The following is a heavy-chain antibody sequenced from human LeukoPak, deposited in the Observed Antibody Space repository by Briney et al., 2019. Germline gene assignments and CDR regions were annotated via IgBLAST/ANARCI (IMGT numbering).Heavy chain of an antibody. V-gene: IGHV3-23*01. Sequence: GGSLRLSCAASGFTFSSYAMSWVRQAPGKGLEWVSAISGSGGSTYYADSVKGRFTISRDNSKNTLYLQMNSLRAEGTAVYYCAKDPTLLWFGDWGQGTLVTVSS. J-gene: IGHJ4*02. D-gene: IGHD3-10*01. CDR3: AKDPTLLWFGD. CDR2: ISGSGGST. CDR1: GFTFSSYA.